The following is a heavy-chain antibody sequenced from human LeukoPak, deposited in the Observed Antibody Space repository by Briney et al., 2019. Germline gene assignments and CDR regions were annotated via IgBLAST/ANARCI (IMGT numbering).Heavy chain of an antibody. CDR1: GFTFGGSA. Sequence: GGSLRLSCAASGFTFGGSAVHWARQAPGKGLEWLGHIRNKANNYATEYATSVKGRFTISRDDSKNTAYLQMNSLKIEDTAFYYCLRQSDCSTTSCYNGADYWGQGTLVTVSS. V-gene: IGHV3-73*01. CDR3: LRQSDCSTTSCYNGADY. J-gene: IGHJ4*02. CDR2: IRNKANNYAT. D-gene: IGHD2-2*02.